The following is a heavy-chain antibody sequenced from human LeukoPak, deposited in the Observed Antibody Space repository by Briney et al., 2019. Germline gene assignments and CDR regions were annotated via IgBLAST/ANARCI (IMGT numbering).Heavy chain of an antibody. CDR3: AKDTSRWPSPPDY. Sequence: GGALRLSCAAPGFSFSSHGMHWGRQGPGKGLGGVALISDDGINKYYADSVKGRFTTSRDNSNNTLYLQVNSLRSEDTGVFYCAKDTSRWPSPPDYWGQGTLVTVSS. J-gene: IGHJ4*02. V-gene: IGHV3-30*18. CDR1: GFSFSSHG. D-gene: IGHD2-2*01. CDR2: ISDDGINK.